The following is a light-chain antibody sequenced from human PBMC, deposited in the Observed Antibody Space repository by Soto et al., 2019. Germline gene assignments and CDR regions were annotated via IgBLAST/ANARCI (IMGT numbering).Light chain of an antibody. CDR1: QSVSTY. J-gene: IGKJ4*01. CDR2: DAT. CDR3: QPRSNCPRLT. V-gene: IGKV3-11*01. Sequence: EIVLTQSPATLSLSPGERATLSCRASQSVSTYLAWYQQKPGQAPRLLMYDATHRATGFPARFTGSGAGTDFALTISSLEPEDVAVYYCQPRSNCPRLTFGGGTKVEIK.